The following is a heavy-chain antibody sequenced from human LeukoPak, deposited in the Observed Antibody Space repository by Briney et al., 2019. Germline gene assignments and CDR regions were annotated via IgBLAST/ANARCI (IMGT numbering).Heavy chain of an antibody. CDR1: GGSISSGSYY. J-gene: IGHJ4*02. V-gene: IGHV4-61*02. Sequence: SETLSLTCTVSGGSISSGSYYWSWIRQPAGKGLEWIGRIYTSGSTNYNPSLKSRVTISVDTSKNQFSLKLSSVTAADTAVYYCARVNAFKIVDYWGQGTLVTVSS. D-gene: IGHD1-1*01. CDR3: ARVNAFKIVDY. CDR2: IYTSGST.